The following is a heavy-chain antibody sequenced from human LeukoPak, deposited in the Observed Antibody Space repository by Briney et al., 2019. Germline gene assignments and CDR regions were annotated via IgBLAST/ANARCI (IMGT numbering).Heavy chain of an antibody. CDR3: TTAAFVGATAY. Sequence: GGSLRLSCAASGFTFSNAWMNWVRQAPGKGLEWAGRIKSKTGGGTIDYAAPVKGRFTISRDDSKDTLYLQMNSLKSEDTAVYHCTTAAFVGATAYWGQGALVIVSS. D-gene: IGHD1-26*01. V-gene: IGHV3-15*07. CDR1: GFTFSNAW. CDR2: IKSKTGGGTI. J-gene: IGHJ4*02.